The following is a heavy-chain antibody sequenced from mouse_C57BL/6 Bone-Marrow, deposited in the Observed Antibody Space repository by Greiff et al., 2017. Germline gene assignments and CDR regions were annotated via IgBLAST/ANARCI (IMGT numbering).Heavy chain of an antibody. Sequence: DVMLVESGGGLVQPGGSLSLSCAASGFTFTDYYMSWVRQPPGKALEWLGFIRNKANGYKTEYSASVKGRFTISRDNSQSILYLQMNALRAEDSATYYCARYIRRIGFDYWGQGTTLTVSS. CDR2: IRNKANGYKT. CDR3: ARYIRRIGFDY. J-gene: IGHJ2*01. CDR1: GFTFTDYY. V-gene: IGHV7-3*01.